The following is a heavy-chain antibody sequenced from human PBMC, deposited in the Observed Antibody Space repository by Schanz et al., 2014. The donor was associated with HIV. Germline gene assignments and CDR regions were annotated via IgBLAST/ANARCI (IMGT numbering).Heavy chain of an antibody. Sequence: VQLVESGGGVVQPGGSLRLSCAASGFDFGVYGMHWVRQTPDKGLEWVSSIRGNGDSAYYADSVRGRFTISRDNSKNTLYLQMNSLRAEDTAVYYCAKGLTIWLQPPFDYWGQGTLVTVSS. CDR3: AKGLTIWLQPPFDY. CDR1: GFDFGVYG. CDR2: IRGNGDSA. J-gene: IGHJ4*02. V-gene: IGHV3-23*04. D-gene: IGHD5-12*01.